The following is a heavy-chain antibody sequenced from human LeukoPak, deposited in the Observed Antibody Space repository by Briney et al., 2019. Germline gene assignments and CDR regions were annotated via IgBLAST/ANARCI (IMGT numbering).Heavy chain of an antibody. CDR3: ARSPVAGTGIWYFDY. J-gene: IGHJ4*02. CDR2: IYTSGST. CDR1: GGSISSGSYY. Sequence: SQTLSLTCTVSGGSISSGSYYWNWIRQPAGKGLEWIGRIYTSGSTNYNPSLKSRVTISVDTSKNQFSLKLSSLTAADTALYYCARSPVAGTGIWYFDYWGQGTLVTVSS. V-gene: IGHV4-61*02. D-gene: IGHD6-19*01.